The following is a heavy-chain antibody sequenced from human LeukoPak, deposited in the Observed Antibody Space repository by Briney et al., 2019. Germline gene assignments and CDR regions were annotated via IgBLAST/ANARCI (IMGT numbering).Heavy chain of an antibody. Sequence: SSETLSLTCAVYGGSFSGYYWSWIRQPPGKGLEWIGEINHSGSTNYNPSLKSRVTISVDTSKNQFSLKLSSVTAADTAVYYCARGWTDSRSGSQTHFDYWGQGTLVTVSS. CDR3: ARGWTDSRSGSQTHFDY. D-gene: IGHD1-26*01. CDR2: INHSGST. CDR1: GGSFSGYY. J-gene: IGHJ4*02. V-gene: IGHV4-34*01.